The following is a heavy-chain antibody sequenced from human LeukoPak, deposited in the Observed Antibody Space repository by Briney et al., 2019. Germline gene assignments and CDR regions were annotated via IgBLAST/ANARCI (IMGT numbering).Heavy chain of an antibody. CDR3: TRVLTTDRGWYTFEF. Sequence: PGGSLRLSCEGSGFTFSDHHMDWVRQAPGMGLEWVGRGPARNKPNSCSTQYATSVRGRFTISRDDSKNSLYLQISSLTTEDTLMYYCTRVLTTDRGWYTFEFWGQGVLVTVSS. CDR1: GFTFSDHH. CDR2: ARNKPNSCST. J-gene: IGHJ4*02. D-gene: IGHD6-19*01. V-gene: IGHV3-72*01.